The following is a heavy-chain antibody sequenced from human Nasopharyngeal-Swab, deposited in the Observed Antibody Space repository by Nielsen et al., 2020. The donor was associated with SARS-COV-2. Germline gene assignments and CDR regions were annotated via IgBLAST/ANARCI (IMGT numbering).Heavy chain of an antibody. D-gene: IGHD3-22*01. CDR2: ISAYNGNT. V-gene: IGHV1-18*01. CDR1: GYTFTSYG. CDR3: ARDRLTSQYYYDSSGYGY. J-gene: IGHJ4*02. Sequence: ASVKVSCKASGYTFTSYGISWVRQAPGQGLEWMGWISAYNGNTNYAQKLQDRVTMTTDTSTSTAYMELRSLRSDDTAVYYCARDRLTSQYYYDSSGYGYWGQGTLVTVSS.